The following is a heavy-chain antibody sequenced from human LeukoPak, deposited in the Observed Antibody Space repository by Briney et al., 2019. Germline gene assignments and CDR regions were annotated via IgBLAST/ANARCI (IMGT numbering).Heavy chain of an antibody. CDR2: ISGSGGST. J-gene: IGHJ3*02. CDR1: GFTFSGCA. CDR3: AKDSGDFWSAYDAFDI. V-gene: IGHV3-23*01. D-gene: IGHD3-3*01. Sequence: GGSLRLSCVASGFTFSGCAMSWVRQAPGKGLEWVSAISGSGGSTYYADSVKGRFTISRDNSKNTLYLQMNSLRAEDTAVYYCAKDSGDFWSAYDAFDIWGQGTMVTVSS.